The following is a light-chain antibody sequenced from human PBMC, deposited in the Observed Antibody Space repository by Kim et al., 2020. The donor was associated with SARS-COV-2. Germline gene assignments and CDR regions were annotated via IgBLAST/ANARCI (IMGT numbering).Light chain of an antibody. CDR2: GAS. CDR1: QSISSEF. V-gene: IGKV3-20*01. CDR3: QQYTTSPPAYT. Sequence: PGERATLSCRASQSISSEFLAWYQQISGQPPRLLIFGASNRAAGIPDRFSGGGSETDFTLTITRLEPADSAVYYCQQYTTSPPAYTFGQGTKLEI. J-gene: IGKJ2*01.